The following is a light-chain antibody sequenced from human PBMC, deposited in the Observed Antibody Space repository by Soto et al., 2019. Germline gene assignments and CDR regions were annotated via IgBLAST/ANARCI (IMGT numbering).Light chain of an antibody. CDR1: SSDVGGYNY. Sequence: QSALTQPASVSGSPGQSITISCTGTSSDVGGYNYVCWYQQHPGKAPKLMIYDVSNRPSGVSNRFSGSTSGNTASLTISGLQAEDEADYYCSSYTSSITLYVFGTGTKLTVL. CDR2: DVS. J-gene: IGLJ1*01. V-gene: IGLV2-14*01. CDR3: SSYTSSITLYV.